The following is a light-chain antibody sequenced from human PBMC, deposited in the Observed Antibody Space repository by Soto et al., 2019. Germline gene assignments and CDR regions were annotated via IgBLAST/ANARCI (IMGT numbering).Light chain of an antibody. V-gene: IGLV2-14*01. Sequence: QSVLTQPASVSGSPGQSITISCTGASSDVGGFNSVSWYQQHPGKAPKLMIYDVSNRPSGVSNRFSGSKSGNTASLTISGLQAEDEADYYCGSYSSRGTPYVFGTGTKVTVL. CDR3: GSYSSRGTPYV. CDR2: DVS. J-gene: IGLJ1*01. CDR1: SSDVGGFNS.